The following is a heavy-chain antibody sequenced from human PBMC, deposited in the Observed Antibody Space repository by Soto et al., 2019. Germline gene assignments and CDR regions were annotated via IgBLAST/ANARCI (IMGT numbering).Heavy chain of an antibody. V-gene: IGHV1-69*13. CDR2: IIPIFGTA. CDR1: GGTFSSYA. Sequence: SVKVSCKXSGGTFSSYAISWVRQAPGQGLEWMGGIIPIFGTANYAQKFQGRVTITADESTSTAYMELSSLRSEDTAVYYCARGWFGEYSLLGQFDPWGQGALVTVSS. J-gene: IGHJ5*02. CDR3: ARGWFGEYSLLGQFDP. D-gene: IGHD3-10*01.